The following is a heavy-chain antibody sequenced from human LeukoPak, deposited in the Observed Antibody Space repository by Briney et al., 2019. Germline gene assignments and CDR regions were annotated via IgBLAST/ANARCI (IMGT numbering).Heavy chain of an antibody. V-gene: IGHV4-38-2*02. CDR1: GYSISSGYY. CDR3: ARVSEVGARGDY. J-gene: IGHJ4*02. CDR2: IYHSGST. D-gene: IGHD1-26*01. Sequence: SETLSLTCTVSGYSISSGYYWGWIRQPPGKGLEWIGSIYHSGSTYYNPSLKSRVTISVDTSKNQFSLKLSSVTAADTAVYYCARVSEVGARGDYWGQGTLVTVSS.